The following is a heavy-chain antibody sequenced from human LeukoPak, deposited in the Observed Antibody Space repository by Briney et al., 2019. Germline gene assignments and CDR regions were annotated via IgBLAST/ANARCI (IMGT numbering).Heavy chain of an antibody. J-gene: IGHJ4*02. D-gene: IGHD5-18*01. V-gene: IGHV3-30*04. Sequence: GGSLRLSCAASGFTFSSYAMHWVRQAPGKGLEWVAVISYDASNKYYADSVKGRFTISRDNSKNTLYLQMNSLRAADTAVYYCAKSHGYSYGFDYWGQGTLVTASS. CDR1: GFTFSSYA. CDR3: AKSHGYSYGFDY. CDR2: ISYDASNK.